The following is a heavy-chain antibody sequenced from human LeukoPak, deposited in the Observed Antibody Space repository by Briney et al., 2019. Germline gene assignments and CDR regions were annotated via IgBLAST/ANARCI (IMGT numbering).Heavy chain of an antibody. CDR3: AKEGNLVGAMRSGLY. CDR2: FSGSGGST. D-gene: IGHD1-26*01. J-gene: IGHJ4*02. CDR1: GFTFCSHA. Sequence: GGALRLSFAAPGFTFCSHAMSWGRQAPGEWVGWGSAFSGSGGSTYFADSVKGRFTISRDNSKNTLYLQMNSLRAEDTAVYYCAKEGNLVGAMRSGLYWGQGTLVTVSS. V-gene: IGHV3-23*01.